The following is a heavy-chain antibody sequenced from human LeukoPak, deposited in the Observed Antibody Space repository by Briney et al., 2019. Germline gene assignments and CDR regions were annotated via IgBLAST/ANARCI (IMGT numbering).Heavy chain of an antibody. V-gene: IGHV4-39*07. CDR1: GGSISSSSYY. Sequence: SETLSLTCTVSGGSISSSSYYWGWIRQPPGKGLEWIGSIYYSGSTYYNPSLKSRVTISVDTSKNQFSLKLSSVTAADTAVYYCARQTLELRYFDYWGQGTLVTASS. J-gene: IGHJ4*02. D-gene: IGHD1-1*01. CDR2: IYYSGST. CDR3: ARQTLELRYFDY.